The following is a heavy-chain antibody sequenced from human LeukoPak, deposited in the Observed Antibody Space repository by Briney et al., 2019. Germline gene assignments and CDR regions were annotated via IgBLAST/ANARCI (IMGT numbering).Heavy chain of an antibody. Sequence: SETLSLTCAVSGGSISSSGVGWGWLRQPPGKGLEWFVRVYDSGTTSYNPSLQSRLPLSADTSRNQFSLKLCSVTAAGTATCYRARDIDNDGWKYYFDYWGQGTLVTVSS. CDR3: ARDIDNDGWKYYFDY. CDR1: GGSISSSGVG. J-gene: IGHJ4*02. CDR2: VYDSGTT. D-gene: IGHD5-24*01. V-gene: IGHV4-39*02.